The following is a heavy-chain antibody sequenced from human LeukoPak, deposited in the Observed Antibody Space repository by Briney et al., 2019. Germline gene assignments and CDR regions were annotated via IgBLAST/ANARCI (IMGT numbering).Heavy chain of an antibody. CDR3: TTLGTRP. CDR2: IKSKTGGGTT. CDR1: GFTFTNAW. J-gene: IGHJ5*02. V-gene: IGHV3-15*01. Sequence: GGSLRLSCAASGFTFTNAWMSWVRQAPGKGLEWVARIKSKTGGGTTDYGAPVKGRSTISRDDSKNTVYLQMNSLKTEDPAVYYCTTLGTRPWGQGTLVTVSS.